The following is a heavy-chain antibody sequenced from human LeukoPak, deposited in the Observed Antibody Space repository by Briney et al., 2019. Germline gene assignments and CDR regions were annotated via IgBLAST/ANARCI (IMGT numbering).Heavy chain of an antibody. CDR2: MNPNTGNT. CDR3: ARGLDTSPVGSFDY. J-gene: IGHJ4*02. D-gene: IGHD3-10*01. CDR1: GYTFTNYD. V-gene: IGHV1-8*01. Sequence: GASVKVSCKASGYTFTNYDISWVRQATGQGLEWMGWMNPNTGNTVYAQNFHDRVTLTRNTSINTAYMELSSLRFEDTAVYYCARGLDTSPVGSFDYWGQGTLVTVSS.